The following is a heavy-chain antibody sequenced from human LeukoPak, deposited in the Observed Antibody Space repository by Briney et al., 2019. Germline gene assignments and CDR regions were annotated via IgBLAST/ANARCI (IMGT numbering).Heavy chain of an antibody. CDR3: ARLPLVSPGCDY. V-gene: IGHV4-39*02. CDR2: IYYIGST. J-gene: IGHJ4*02. D-gene: IGHD2-2*01. CDR1: GGSISSSSYY. Sequence: PSETLSLTCTVSGGSISSSSYYWGWIRHPPGKGLEWIGNIYYIGSTYYNPSLKSRVTISVDTSKNHFSLKLSSVTAADTAVYYCARLPLVSPGCDYWGQGTLVTVSS.